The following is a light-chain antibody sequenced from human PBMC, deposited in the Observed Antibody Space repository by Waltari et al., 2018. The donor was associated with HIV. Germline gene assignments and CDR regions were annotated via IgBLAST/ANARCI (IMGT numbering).Light chain of an antibody. V-gene: IGLV2-11*03. Sequence: GSPGQSVTISCTGTSSDVGGYHYVSWYQQYPGKAPKLIIYDVSKGPSGVPDRFSGSKSGNTASLTISGLQAEDEADYYCSSFAGSNSYVFGTGTRVTVL. CDR1: SSDVGGYHY. CDR3: SSFAGSNSYV. CDR2: DVS. J-gene: IGLJ1*01.